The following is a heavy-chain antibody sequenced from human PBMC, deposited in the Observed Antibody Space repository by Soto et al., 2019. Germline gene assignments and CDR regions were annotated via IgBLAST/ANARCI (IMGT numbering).Heavy chain of an antibody. CDR3: ARAPMVLTRSYFDS. Sequence: SETLSLTCTVSDGSISNFYWSWIRQPPGKGLEWIGYISSSGNTNYNPSLKSRVSISVDTSKNQFSLNLTSVTAADTAVYYFARAPMVLTRSYFDSWGQGTPVTVSS. V-gene: IGHV4-59*01. J-gene: IGHJ4*02. CDR1: DGSISNFY. D-gene: IGHD3-22*01. CDR2: ISSSGNT.